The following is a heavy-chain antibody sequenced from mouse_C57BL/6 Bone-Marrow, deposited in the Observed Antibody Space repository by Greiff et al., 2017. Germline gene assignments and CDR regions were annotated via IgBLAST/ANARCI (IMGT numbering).Heavy chain of an antibody. J-gene: IGHJ2*01. CDR2: ITPSSGYT. V-gene: IGHV1-7*01. CDR1: GYTFTSYW. D-gene: IGHD2-2*01. Sequence: QVQLQQSGAELAKPGASVKLSCKASGYTFTSYWMHWVKQRPGQGLEWIGYITPSSGYTKYNQKFKDKATLTADKSSSTAYMQLSSLTYEDSAVYYCARSLLWLRRGGYFDYWGQGTTLTVSS. CDR3: ARSLLWLRRGGYFDY.